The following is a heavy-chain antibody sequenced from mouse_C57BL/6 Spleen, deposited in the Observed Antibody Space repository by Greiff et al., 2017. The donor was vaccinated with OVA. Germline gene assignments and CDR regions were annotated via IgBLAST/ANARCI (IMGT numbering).Heavy chain of an antibody. V-gene: IGHV1-80*01. Sequence: QVQLQQSGAELVKPGASVKISCKASGYAFSSYWMNWVKQRPGKGLEWIGQIYPGDGDTNYNGKFKGKATLTADKSSSTAYMQLSSLTSEDSAVYFCARGHSHHYYAMDYWGQGTSVTVSS. CDR3: ARGHSHHYYAMDY. CDR1: GYAFSSYW. J-gene: IGHJ4*01. CDR2: IYPGDGDT.